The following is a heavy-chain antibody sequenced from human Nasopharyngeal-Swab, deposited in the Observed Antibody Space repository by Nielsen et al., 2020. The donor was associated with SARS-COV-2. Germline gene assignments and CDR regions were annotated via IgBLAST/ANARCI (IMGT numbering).Heavy chain of an antibody. D-gene: IGHD5-12*01. Sequence: WIRQPPGKALEWLAVIFWDDDKWSSPSLEGRLTITKDTTKNQVVLRMTNVDPVDTGTYYCARVDVSGFYYYGLDVWGQGTTVTVSS. CDR2: IFWDDDK. J-gene: IGHJ6*02. CDR3: ARVDVSGFYYYGLDV. V-gene: IGHV2-5*02.